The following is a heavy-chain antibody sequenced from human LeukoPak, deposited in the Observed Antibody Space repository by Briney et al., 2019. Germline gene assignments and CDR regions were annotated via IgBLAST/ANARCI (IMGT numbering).Heavy chain of an antibody. Sequence: ASVKVSCKASGYTFTSYAMHWVRQAPGQRLEWMGWINAGNGNTKYSQKFQGRVTIARDTSASTAYMELSSLRSEDTAVYYCARMGLQVVTAIHDHPIDIWGQGTMVTVSS. CDR2: INAGNGNT. CDR3: ARMGLQVVTAIHDHPIDI. J-gene: IGHJ3*02. V-gene: IGHV1-3*01. D-gene: IGHD2-21*02. CDR1: GYTFTSYA.